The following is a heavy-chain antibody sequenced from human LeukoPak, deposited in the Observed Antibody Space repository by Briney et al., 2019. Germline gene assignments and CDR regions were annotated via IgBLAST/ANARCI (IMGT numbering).Heavy chain of an antibody. J-gene: IGHJ5*02. CDR1: GGSISSSSYY. V-gene: IGHV4-39*01. Sequence: SETLSLTCTVSGGSISSSSYYWGWIRQPPGKGLEWIGSIYYSGSTYYNPSLKSRVTISVDTSKNQFSLKLSSVTAADTAVYYCARRTAAAGTGHGWFDPWGQGTLVTVSS. D-gene: IGHD6-13*01. CDR2: IYYSGST. CDR3: ARRTAAAGTGHGWFDP.